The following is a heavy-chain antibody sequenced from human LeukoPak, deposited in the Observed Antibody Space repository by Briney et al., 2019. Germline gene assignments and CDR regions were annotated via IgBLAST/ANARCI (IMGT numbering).Heavy chain of an antibody. Sequence: GGSLRLSCEPSGFTFSTYGMHWVRQAPGKGLEWVALISFDGSDKSYGTSVKGRFTISRDNSKNTVSLRMNSLRVEDTGMYYCGKDLKGYEEVGGQGPLVTVPS. CDR1: GFTFSTYG. CDR2: ISFDGSDK. CDR3: GKDLKGYEEV. J-gene: IGHJ4*02. D-gene: IGHD5-12*01. V-gene: IGHV3-30*18.